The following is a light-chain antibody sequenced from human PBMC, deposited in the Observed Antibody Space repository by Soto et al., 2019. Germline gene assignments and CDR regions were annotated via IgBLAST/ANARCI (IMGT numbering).Light chain of an antibody. J-gene: IGKJ2*01. V-gene: IGKV3-11*01. CDR3: QQRSNWPYT. Sequence: EIVMTQSPATLSLSPGQRATLSCRASQSVSRYLAWYQQIPGQAPRLLIYDASNRATGVPARFSGSGSGTDFTLTIISLEPEDFAVYYCQQRSNWPYTFGQGTKLEIK. CDR2: DAS. CDR1: QSVSRY.